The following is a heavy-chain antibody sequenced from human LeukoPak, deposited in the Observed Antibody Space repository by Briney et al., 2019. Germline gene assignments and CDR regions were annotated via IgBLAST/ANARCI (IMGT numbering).Heavy chain of an antibody. J-gene: IGHJ4*02. V-gene: IGHV4-59*01. CDR1: GGSISSSY. D-gene: IGHD6-13*01. Sequence: SETLSLTCTVSGGSISSSYWSWIRQPPGKGLEWIGYIYYTGSTNYNSSLKSRVTISVDTSKNQFSLKLSSVTAADTAVYYCARGNSWSYFDYWGQGTLVTVSS. CDR3: ARGNSWSYFDY. CDR2: IYYTGST.